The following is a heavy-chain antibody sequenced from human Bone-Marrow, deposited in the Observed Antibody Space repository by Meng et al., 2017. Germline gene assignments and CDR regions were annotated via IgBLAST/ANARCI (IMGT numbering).Heavy chain of an antibody. CDR2: IWYDGSNK. CDR3: ARGTYYYDSSGYYYAGLVSAFDI. V-gene: IGHV3-33*01. Sequence: WVAVIWYDGSNKYYADSVKGRFTISRDNSKNTLYLQMNSLRAEDTAVYYCARGTYYYDSSGYYYAGLVSAFDIWGQGTMVTVSS. J-gene: IGHJ3*02. D-gene: IGHD3-22*01.